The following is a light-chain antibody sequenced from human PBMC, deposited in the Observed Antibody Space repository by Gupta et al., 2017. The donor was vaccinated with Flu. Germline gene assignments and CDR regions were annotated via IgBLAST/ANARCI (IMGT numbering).Light chain of an antibody. CDR3: QQYGSWWT. CDR1: QSVSSSY. Sequence: ETVLTQSPGTLSLSPGERATLSCRASQSVSSSYLAWYQQKPGQAPRLLIYGASSRATGIPDRFSGSGSGTDFTLTISRLEPEDFAVYYCQQYGSWWTFGQGTKVEIK. J-gene: IGKJ1*01. V-gene: IGKV3-20*01. CDR2: GAS.